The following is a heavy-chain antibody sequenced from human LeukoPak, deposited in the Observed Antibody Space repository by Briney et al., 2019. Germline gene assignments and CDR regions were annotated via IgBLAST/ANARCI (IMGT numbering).Heavy chain of an antibody. Sequence: PSETLSLTCTVSGYSISSGYYWGWIRQPPGKGLEWIGSIYHSGSTYYNPSLKSRVTISVDTSKNQFSLKLSSVTAADTAVYYCANTQEKVVAARGAYYYYYYMDVWGKGTTVTVSS. CDR3: ANTQEKVVAARGAYYYYYYMDV. V-gene: IGHV4-38-2*02. D-gene: IGHD2-15*01. CDR2: IYHSGST. J-gene: IGHJ6*03. CDR1: GYSISSGYY.